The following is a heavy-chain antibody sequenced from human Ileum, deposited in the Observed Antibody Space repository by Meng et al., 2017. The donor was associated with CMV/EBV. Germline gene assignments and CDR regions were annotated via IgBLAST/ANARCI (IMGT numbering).Heavy chain of an antibody. CDR2: ISYDGSNK. CDR1: YA. CDR3: ARGDFNYDFWSDYYMDAFDI. V-gene: IGHV3-30-3*01. J-gene: IGHJ3*02. Sequence: YAMHWVRQAPGKGLEWVAVISYDGSNKYYADSVKGRFTISRDSSKNTLYLQMNSLRAEDTAVYYCARGDFNYDFWSDYYMDAFDIWGQGTMVTVSS. D-gene: IGHD3-3*01.